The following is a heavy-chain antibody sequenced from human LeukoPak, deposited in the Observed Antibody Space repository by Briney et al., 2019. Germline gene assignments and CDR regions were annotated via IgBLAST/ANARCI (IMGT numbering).Heavy chain of an antibody. CDR3: ASQRDLYSSSWYFDY. CDR1: GGSISSSSYY. CDR2: IYYSGST. V-gene: IGHV4-39*01. Sequence: SETLSLTCTVSGGSISSSSYYWGWIRQPPGKGLEWIGSIYYSGSTYYNPSLKSRVTISVDTSKNQFSLKLSSVTAADTAVYYRASQRDLYSSSWYFDYWGQGTLVTVSS. J-gene: IGHJ4*02. D-gene: IGHD6-13*01.